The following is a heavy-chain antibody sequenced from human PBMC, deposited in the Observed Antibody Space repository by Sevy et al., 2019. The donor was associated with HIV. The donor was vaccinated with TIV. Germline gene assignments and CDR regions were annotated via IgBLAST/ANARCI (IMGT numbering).Heavy chain of an antibody. CDR2: ISYDGSNK. Sequence: GGSLRLSCAASGFTFSSYAMYWVRQAPGKGLEWVAVISYDGSNKYYADSVKGRFTISRDNSKNTLYLQMNSLRAEDTAVYYCARPHTYSSSWYVSFSRYYGMDVWGQGTTVTVSS. CDR1: GFTFSSYA. V-gene: IGHV3-30-3*01. D-gene: IGHD6-13*01. J-gene: IGHJ6*02. CDR3: ARPHTYSSSWYVSFSRYYGMDV.